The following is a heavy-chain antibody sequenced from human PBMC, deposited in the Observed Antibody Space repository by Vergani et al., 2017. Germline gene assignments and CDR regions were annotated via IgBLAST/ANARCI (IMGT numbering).Heavy chain of an antibody. CDR2: IYHSGST. V-gene: IGHV4-38-2*02. J-gene: IGHJ4*02. CDR1: GYSISSGYY. D-gene: IGHD3-22*01. Sequence: QVQLQESGPGLVKPSETLSLTCTVSGYSISSGYYWGWIRQPPGQGLEWIGSIYHSGSTYYNPSLKSRVTISVDTSKNQFSLKLSSVTAADTAVYYCARALHYDSSGYPPASYFDYWGQGTLVTVSS. CDR3: ARALHYDSSGYPPASYFDY.